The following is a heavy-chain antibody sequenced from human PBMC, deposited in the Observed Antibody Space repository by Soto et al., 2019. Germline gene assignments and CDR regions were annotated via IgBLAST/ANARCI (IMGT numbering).Heavy chain of an antibody. D-gene: IGHD6-19*01. J-gene: IGHJ6*02. CDR3: ARLAVAGTFYYYYGMDV. Sequence: SETLSLTCTVSGGSISSYYWSWIRQPPGKGLEWIGYIYYSGSTNYNPSLKSRVTISVDTSKNQFSLKLSSVTAADTAVYYCARLAVAGTFYYYYGMDVWGQGTTVTVSS. V-gene: IGHV4-59*01. CDR1: GGSISSYY. CDR2: IYYSGST.